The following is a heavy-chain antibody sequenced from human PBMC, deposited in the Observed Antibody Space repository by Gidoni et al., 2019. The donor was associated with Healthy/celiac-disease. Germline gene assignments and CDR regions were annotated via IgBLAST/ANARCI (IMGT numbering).Heavy chain of an antibody. D-gene: IGHD2-15*01. Sequence: QVQLVQSGAEVKKPGSSVKVSCKASGGTFSSYAISWVRQAPGQGLAWMGGIIPIFGTANYAQKFQGRVTITADKSTSTAYMELSSLRSEDTAVYYCASQNGYCSGGSCYGWFDPWGQGTLVTVSS. V-gene: IGHV1-69*06. CDR2: IIPIFGTA. CDR3: ASQNGYCSGGSCYGWFDP. J-gene: IGHJ5*02. CDR1: GGTFSSYA.